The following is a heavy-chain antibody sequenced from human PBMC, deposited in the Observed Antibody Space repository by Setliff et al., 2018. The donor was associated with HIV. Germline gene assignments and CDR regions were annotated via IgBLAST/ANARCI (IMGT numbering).Heavy chain of an antibody. D-gene: IGHD3-3*02. V-gene: IGHV5-51*01. CDR2: VYPADSNT. CDR1: GYVFSDYW. J-gene: IGHJ4*02. CDR3: ARLGGSFGIPHFDF. Sequence: GESLKISCEVSGYVFSDYWIAWVRQTPGKGLEWMGLVYPADSNTIYSPSFQHQVTISADKSSSTAFLQWSDVKASDSGIYFCARLGGSFGIPHFDFWGQGTPVTVSS.